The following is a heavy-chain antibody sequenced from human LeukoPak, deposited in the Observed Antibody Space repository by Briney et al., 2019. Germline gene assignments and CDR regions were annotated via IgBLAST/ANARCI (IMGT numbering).Heavy chain of an antibody. CDR1: GFTFSSKW. V-gene: IGHV3-7*01. D-gene: IGHD6-13*01. Sequence: GGSLRLSCAASGFTFSSKWMTWVRQAPGKGLEWVANIKYDGSEKYYVDSVKGRFTISRDDARNSLYLQMNSLRAEDTAVYYCAKDLQISSSWYGEPDYWGQGTLVTVSS. J-gene: IGHJ4*02. CDR2: IKYDGSEK. CDR3: AKDLQISSSWYGEPDY.